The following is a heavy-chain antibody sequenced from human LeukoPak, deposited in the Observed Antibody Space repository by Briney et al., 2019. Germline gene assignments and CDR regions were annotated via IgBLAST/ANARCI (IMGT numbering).Heavy chain of an antibody. CDR2: ISGSGGST. Sequence: GGSLRLSCAASGFTFSSYAMSWVRQAPGKGLEWVSAISGSGGSTYYADSVKGRFTISRDNSKNTLYLQMNSLRAEDTAVYYCAKVAYDILTGYPHRGFDYWGQGTLVTVSS. CDR3: AKVAYDILTGYPHRGFDY. D-gene: IGHD3-9*01. CDR1: GFTFSSYA. V-gene: IGHV3-23*01. J-gene: IGHJ4*02.